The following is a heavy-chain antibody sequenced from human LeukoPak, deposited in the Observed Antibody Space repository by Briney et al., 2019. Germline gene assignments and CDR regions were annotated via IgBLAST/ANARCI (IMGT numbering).Heavy chain of an antibody. CDR3: ARDWSPYYDYVWGSYRYTGTVDYFDY. CDR1: GFTFSSYW. J-gene: IGHJ4*02. D-gene: IGHD3-16*02. CDR2: IKQDGSEK. Sequence: GGSLRLSCAASGFTFSSYWMSWVRQAPGKGLEWVADIKQDGSEKYYVDSVKGRFTISRDNAKNSLYLQMNSLRAEDTAVYYCARDWSPYYDYVWGSYRYTGTVDYFDYWGQGTLVTVSS. V-gene: IGHV3-7*01.